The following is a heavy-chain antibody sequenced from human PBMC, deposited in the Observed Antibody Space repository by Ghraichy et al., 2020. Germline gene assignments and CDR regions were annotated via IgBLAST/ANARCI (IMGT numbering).Heavy chain of an antibody. Sequence: SETLSLTCTVSGGSISSGDYYWSWIRQPPGKGLEWIGYIYYSGSTYYNPSLKSRVTISVDTSKNQFSLKLSSVTAADTAVYYCARESGYGHYYYYMDVWGKGTTVTVSS. V-gene: IGHV4-30-4*01. D-gene: IGHD5-12*01. CDR2: IYYSGST. J-gene: IGHJ6*03. CDR3: ARESGYGHYYYYMDV. CDR1: GGSISSGDYY.